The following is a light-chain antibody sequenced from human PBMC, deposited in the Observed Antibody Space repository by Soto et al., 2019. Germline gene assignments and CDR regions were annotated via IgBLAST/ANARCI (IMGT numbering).Light chain of an antibody. J-gene: IGLJ1*01. CDR1: SRDVGSYNL. V-gene: IGLV2-23*01. Sequence: QSVLTQPASVSGSPGPSITISCTGTSRDVGSYNLVSWYQQHPGNAPKLIIYEGTKRPSGVSYRFSGSKSGNTASLTISGLQEEDEGDYHCCLFAGSSTYVFGTGTKVTVL. CDR3: CLFAGSSTYV. CDR2: EGT.